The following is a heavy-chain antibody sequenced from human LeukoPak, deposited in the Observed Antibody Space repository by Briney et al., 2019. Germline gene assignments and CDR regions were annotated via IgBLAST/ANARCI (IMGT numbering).Heavy chain of an antibody. CDR1: GYSISSSNW. Sequence: SETLSLTCAVSGYSISSSNWWGWIRQPPGKGLEWIGYIYYSGSIYYNPSLKSRVTMSVDTSKNQFSLKLSSVTAADTAVYYCARDLWYYDSSGSNAFDIWGQGTMVTVSS. V-gene: IGHV4-28*03. D-gene: IGHD3-22*01. CDR2: IYYSGSI. J-gene: IGHJ3*02. CDR3: ARDLWYYDSSGSNAFDI.